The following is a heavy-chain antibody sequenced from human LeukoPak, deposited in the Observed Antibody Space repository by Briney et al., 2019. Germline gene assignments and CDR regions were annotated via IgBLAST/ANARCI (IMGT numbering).Heavy chain of an antibody. CDR1: GGSLSSGRYY. CDR3: ARDVLSHSYYYMDV. J-gene: IGHJ6*03. CDR2: IYISGST. Sequence: SETLSPTCTVSGGSLSSGRYYWSWIRQTAVKGLQWIGRIYISGSTNYSPSLKSRVTISLDTSNNQFSLNLSSVTAADTAVYYCARDVLSHSYYYMDVWGKGTTVTVSS. D-gene: IGHD5/OR15-5a*01. V-gene: IGHV4-61*02.